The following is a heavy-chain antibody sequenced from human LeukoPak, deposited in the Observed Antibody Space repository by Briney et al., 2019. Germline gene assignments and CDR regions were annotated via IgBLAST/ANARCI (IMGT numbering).Heavy chain of an antibody. D-gene: IGHD1-26*01. CDR2: VYYSGST. CDR3: ASAYSGSYYVDY. CDR1: GGSISSGDYY. J-gene: IGHJ4*02. V-gene: IGHV4-30-4*01. Sequence: SETLSLTCTVSGGSISSGDYYWSWIRQPPGKGLEWIGYVYYSGSTYYNPSLKSRVTISVDTSKNQFSLKLSSVTAADTAVYYCASAYSGSYYVDYWGQGTLVTVSS.